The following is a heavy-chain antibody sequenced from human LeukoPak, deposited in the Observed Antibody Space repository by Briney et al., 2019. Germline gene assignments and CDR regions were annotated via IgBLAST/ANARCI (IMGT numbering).Heavy chain of an antibody. CDR3: ASSSGWNDAFDI. V-gene: IGHV1-8*01. Sequence: ASVKVSCKASGYTFTSYDINWVRQATGQGLEWMGWMNPNSGNTGYVQKFQGRVTMTRNTSISTAYMELSSLRSEDTAVYYCASSSGWNDAFDIWGQGTMVTVSS. CDR2: MNPNSGNT. CDR1: GYTFTSYD. J-gene: IGHJ3*02. D-gene: IGHD6-19*01.